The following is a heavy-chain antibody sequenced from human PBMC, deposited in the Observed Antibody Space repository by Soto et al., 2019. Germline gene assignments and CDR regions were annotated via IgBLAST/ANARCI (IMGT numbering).Heavy chain of an antibody. CDR3: ARGGYYGSGSYYVMAV. J-gene: IGHJ6*02. CDR1: GGSFSGYY. CDR2: INHSGST. Sequence: SETLSLTCAVYGGSFSGYYWSWIRQPPGKGLEWIGEINHSGSTNYNPSLKSRVTISVDTSKNQFSLKLSSVTAADTAVYYCARGGYYGSGSYYVMAVWGQGTTVTVSS. V-gene: IGHV4-34*01. D-gene: IGHD3-10*01.